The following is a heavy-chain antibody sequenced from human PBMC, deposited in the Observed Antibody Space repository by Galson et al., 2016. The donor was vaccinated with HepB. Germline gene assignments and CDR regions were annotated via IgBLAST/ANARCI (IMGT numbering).Heavy chain of an antibody. CDR2: IYYSGST. Sequence: TLSLTCTVSNGSISSVSSYWTWIRQHPGTGLEWIGYIYYSGSTFYSPSLKSRVTISLQTSKNQFSLRLSSVTAADTAVYYCAKVSGPRSVWGQGTTVTVSS. CDR3: AKVSGPRSV. CDR1: NGSISSVSSY. V-gene: IGHV4-31*03. J-gene: IGHJ6*02. D-gene: IGHD1-14*01.